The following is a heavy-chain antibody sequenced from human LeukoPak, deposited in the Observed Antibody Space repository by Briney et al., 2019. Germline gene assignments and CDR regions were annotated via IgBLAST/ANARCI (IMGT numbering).Heavy chain of an antibody. Sequence: PGGSLRLSCAASGFTFSSYVMTWVRQAPGKGLEWVSGISGNGGSTYYADSVKGRFTISRDNSKNTLYLQMSSLRAEDTAVYYCAKDLGHFLYGMDVWGQGTTATVSS. CDR3: AKDLGHFLYGMDV. J-gene: IGHJ6*02. CDR1: GFTFSSYV. V-gene: IGHV3-23*01. CDR2: ISGNGGST. D-gene: IGHD3-16*01.